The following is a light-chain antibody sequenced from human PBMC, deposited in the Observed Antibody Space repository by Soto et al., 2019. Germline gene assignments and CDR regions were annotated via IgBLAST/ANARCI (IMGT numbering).Light chain of an antibody. CDR3: SSYTSTSAPYV. CDR1: SSDIGGYDY. J-gene: IGLJ1*01. V-gene: IGLV2-14*03. CDR2: DVS. Sequence: QSALTQPASVSGFPGQSITISCTGTSSDIGGYDYVSWYQQHPGKAPKLIIYDVSGRPSGVSNRFSGSKSANTASLTISGLQAEDEAAYHCSSYTSTSAPYVFGTGTKVTVL.